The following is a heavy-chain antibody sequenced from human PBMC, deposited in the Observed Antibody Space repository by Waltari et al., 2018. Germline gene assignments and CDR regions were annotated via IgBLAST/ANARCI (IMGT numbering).Heavy chain of an antibody. CDR2: INHSGST. Sequence: QVQLQQWGAGLLKPSETLSLTCAVYGGSFSGYYWSWIRQPPGKGLEWIGEINHSGSTNYNPSLKSRVTISVDTSKNQFSLKLSSVTAADTAVYYCASLRPIITFGGYGYWGQGTLVTVSS. V-gene: IGHV4-34*01. D-gene: IGHD3-16*01. J-gene: IGHJ4*02. CDR3: ASLRPIITFGGYGY. CDR1: GGSFSGYY.